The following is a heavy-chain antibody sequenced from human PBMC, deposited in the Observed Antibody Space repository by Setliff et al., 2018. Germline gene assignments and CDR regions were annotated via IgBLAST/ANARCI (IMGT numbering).Heavy chain of an antibody. Sequence: PSETLSLTCTVSGGSISSYYWSWIRQPAGKGLEWIGHIYSGGSANYNPSLKSRVSISVDTSKNQFSLKLSSVTAADTAVYYCAKESRYYYDNLGTLDYWGQGTLVTVSS. J-gene: IGHJ4*02. V-gene: IGHV4-4*07. CDR3: AKESRYYYDNLGTLDY. CDR2: IYSGGSA. D-gene: IGHD3-22*01. CDR1: GGSISSYY.